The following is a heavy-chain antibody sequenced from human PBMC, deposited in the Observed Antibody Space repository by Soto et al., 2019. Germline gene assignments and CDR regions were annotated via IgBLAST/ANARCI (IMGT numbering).Heavy chain of an antibody. CDR2: IDPSDSYT. V-gene: IGHV5-10-1*01. CDR1: GYSFTSYW. Sequence: GEPLKISCKGAGYSFTSYWSSWVRQMPGKGLEWMGRIDPSDSYTNYSPSFQGHVTISADKSISTAYLQWSSLKASDTAMYYCARGLMSSEQQDYYFDYWGQGTLVTVSS. J-gene: IGHJ4*02. D-gene: IGHD6-13*01. CDR3: ARGLMSSEQQDYYFDY.